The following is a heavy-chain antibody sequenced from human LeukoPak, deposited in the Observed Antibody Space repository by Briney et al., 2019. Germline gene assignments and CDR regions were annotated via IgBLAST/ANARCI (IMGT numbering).Heavy chain of an antibody. Sequence: SETLSLTCTVSGASITSFHWTWIRQPAGKGLEWIGLIYSSGSTIYNPSLQSRVAMSVDMTKNQLSLKLSSVTAADTAMYYCARKDGGYWGQGTLVTVSS. D-gene: IGHD3-10*01. CDR3: ARKDGGY. V-gene: IGHV4-4*07. J-gene: IGHJ4*02. CDR1: GASITSFH. CDR2: IYSSGST.